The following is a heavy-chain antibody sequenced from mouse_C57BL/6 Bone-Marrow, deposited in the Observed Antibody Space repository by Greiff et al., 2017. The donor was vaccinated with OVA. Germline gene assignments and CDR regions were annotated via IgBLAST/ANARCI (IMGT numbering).Heavy chain of an antibody. D-gene: IGHD2-3*01. J-gene: IGHJ4*01. V-gene: IGHV1-56*01. Sequence: QVQLQQSGPELVRPGASVKISCKAPGYTFTSYWMPWVRQRPGQGLGWIGGFFPGRGSTYYNEKFKGKATLTVDTSSSTAYMKLSSLTSEDSAVYFCERRGYSYAMDYWGQGTSVTVSS. CDR2: FFPGRGST. CDR3: ERRGYSYAMDY. CDR1: GYTFTSYW.